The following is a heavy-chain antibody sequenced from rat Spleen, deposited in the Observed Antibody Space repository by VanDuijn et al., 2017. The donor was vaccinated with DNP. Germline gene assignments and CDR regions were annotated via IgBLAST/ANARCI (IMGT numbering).Heavy chain of an antibody. CDR2: INYSGGT. CDR1: GYSITSNY. D-gene: IGHD5-1*01. CDR3: ARGAGSPYWYFDF. Sequence: EVQLQESGPGLVKPSLSLSLTCSVTGYSITSNYWAWIRKFPGDKMEWIGYINYSGGTGYNPSLKSRISITRDTSKNQFFLQLSSITAEDTATYYCARGAGSPYWYFDFWGPGTMVTVSS. J-gene: IGHJ1*01. V-gene: IGHV3-1*01.